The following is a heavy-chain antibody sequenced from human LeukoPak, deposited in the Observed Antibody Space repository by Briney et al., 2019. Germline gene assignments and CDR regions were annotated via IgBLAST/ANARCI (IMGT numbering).Heavy chain of an antibody. CDR3: ASLTNPGYSSAWSPLDY. CDR1: GGSISSSSYY. D-gene: IGHD6-19*01. V-gene: IGHV4-39*01. CDR2: IYYSGST. Sequence: SETLSLTCTVSGGSISSSSYYWGWIRPPPGKGLECLGTIYYSGSTYYNPSLKSRVTISVDTSKNQFSLKLTSVTAADTAMYYCASLTNPGYSSAWSPLDYWGQGTLVTVSS. J-gene: IGHJ4*02.